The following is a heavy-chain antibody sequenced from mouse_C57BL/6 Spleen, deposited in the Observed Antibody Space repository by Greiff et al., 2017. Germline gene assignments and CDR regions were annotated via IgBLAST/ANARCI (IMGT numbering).Heavy chain of an antibody. D-gene: IGHD1-1*01. CDR2: IWGGGST. V-gene: IGHV2-9*01. CDR3: AKHFTTVVADAMDY. Sequence: QVQLKESGPGLVAPSQSLSISCTVSGFSLTSYGVDWVRQPPGKGLEWLGVIWGGGSTTYNSALMSRLGISKDNSKSQGFLNMNSLQTDDTAMYYGAKHFTTVVADAMDYWGQGTSVTVSS. CDR1: GFSLTSYG. J-gene: IGHJ4*01.